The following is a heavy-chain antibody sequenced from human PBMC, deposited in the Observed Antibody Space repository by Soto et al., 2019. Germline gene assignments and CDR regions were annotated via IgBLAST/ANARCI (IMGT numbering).Heavy chain of an antibody. D-gene: IGHD3-9*01. Sequence: QVQLVESGGGVVQPGRSLRLSCAASGFTFSSYAMHWVRQAPGKGLEWVAVISYDGSNKYYADSVKGRFTISRDNSKNTLYLQMNSVRADDTAVYYCARAVGIPDRQYYDILTGHYYYYGMDVWGQGTTVTVSS. V-gene: IGHV3-30-3*01. J-gene: IGHJ6*02. CDR2: ISYDGSNK. CDR3: ARAVGIPDRQYYDILTGHYYYYGMDV. CDR1: GFTFSSYA.